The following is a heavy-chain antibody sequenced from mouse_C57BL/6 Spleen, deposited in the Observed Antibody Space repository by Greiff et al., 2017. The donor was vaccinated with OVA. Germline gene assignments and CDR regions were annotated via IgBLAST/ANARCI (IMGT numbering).Heavy chain of an antibody. CDR3: ARRNWDWYFDV. V-gene: IGHV2-2*01. Sequence: QVQLKESGPGLVQPSQSLSITCTVSGFSLTSYGVHWVRQSPGKGLEWLGVIWSGGSTDYNAAFISRLSISKDNSKSQVFFKMNSLQADDTAIYYCARRNWDWYFDVRGTGTTVTVSS. J-gene: IGHJ1*03. CDR1: GFSLTSYG. D-gene: IGHD4-1*01. CDR2: IWSGGST.